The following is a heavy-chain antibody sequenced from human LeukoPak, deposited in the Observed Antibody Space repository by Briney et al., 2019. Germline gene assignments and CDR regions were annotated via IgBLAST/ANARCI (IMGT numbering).Heavy chain of an antibody. Sequence: PSETLSLTCTVSGGSVDSSDYYWTWIRQPPGKGLEWIGYISHTGGTYYNSSLLSRVTISLDKSKNQFFLTLGSVTAADTAVYFCARDRRYCSSTSCYADFDYWGQGTLVTVSS. CDR3: ARDRRYCSSTSCYADFDY. D-gene: IGHD2-2*01. CDR2: ISHTGGT. V-gene: IGHV4-30-2*01. J-gene: IGHJ4*02. CDR1: GGSVDSSDYY.